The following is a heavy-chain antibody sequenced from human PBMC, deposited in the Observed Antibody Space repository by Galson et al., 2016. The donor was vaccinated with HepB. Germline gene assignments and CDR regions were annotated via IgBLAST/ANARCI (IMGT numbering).Heavy chain of an antibody. V-gene: IGHV1-18*01. Sequence: SVKVSCKASGYNFTSYAINWVRKAPGQGLEWMGGVSTYNGNTYYAQKVQGRLTMTTDISTSTAYMELRSLRADDTALYYCAREMDTTGVSFDSWGQGTLVTVSS. CDR2: VSTYNGNT. CDR3: AREMDTTGVSFDS. J-gene: IGHJ4*02. CDR1: GYNFTSYA. D-gene: IGHD5-24*01.